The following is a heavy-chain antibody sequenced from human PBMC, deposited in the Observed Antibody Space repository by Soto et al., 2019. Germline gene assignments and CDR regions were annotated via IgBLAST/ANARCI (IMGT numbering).Heavy chain of an antibody. CDR3: ARPGWEGDEYGARF. V-gene: IGHV1-18*01. D-gene: IGHD1-26*01. J-gene: IGHJ4*02. CDR2: ISGYNGKT. CDR1: GYTFRSFG. Sequence: QVQLVQSGAEVKKPGDSVKVSCKASGYTFRSFGINWVRQAPGQGLEWMGWISGYNGKTNDAQKFQGRVTMTTDTSTRTAFLELRSLRSDDTAVYYWARPGWEGDEYGARFWGRGTQVTVSS.